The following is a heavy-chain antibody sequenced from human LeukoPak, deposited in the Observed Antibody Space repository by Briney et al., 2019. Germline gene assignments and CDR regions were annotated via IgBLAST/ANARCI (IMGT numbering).Heavy chain of an antibody. Sequence: SETLSLTCTVSGYSISSGYYWGWIRQPPGKGLEWIGSIYHSGSTYYNPSLKSRVTISVDTSKNQFSLKLSSVTAADTAVYYCAREDSGSYSEGFDYWGQGTLVTVSS. J-gene: IGHJ4*02. D-gene: IGHD1-26*01. CDR2: IYHSGST. CDR1: GYSISSGYY. CDR3: AREDSGSYSEGFDY. V-gene: IGHV4-38-2*02.